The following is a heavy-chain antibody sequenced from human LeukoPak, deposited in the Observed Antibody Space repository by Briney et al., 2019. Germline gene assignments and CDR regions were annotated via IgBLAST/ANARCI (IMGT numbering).Heavy chain of an antibody. V-gene: IGHV3-48*01. CDR3: ARGLHTIVVVVAATLDY. D-gene: IGHD2-15*01. CDR1: GFTFSSYS. CDR2: ISSSSSTI. J-gene: IGHJ4*02. Sequence: GGSLRLSCAASGFTFSSYSMNWVRQAPGKGLEWVSYISSSSSTIYYADSVKGRFTISRDNAKNSLYLQMNSLRAEDTAVYYCARGLHTIVVVVAATLDYWGQGTLVTVSS.